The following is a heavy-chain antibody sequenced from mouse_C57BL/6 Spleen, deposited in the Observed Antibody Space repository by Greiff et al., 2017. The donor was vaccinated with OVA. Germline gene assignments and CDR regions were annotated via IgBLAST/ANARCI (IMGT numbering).Heavy chain of an antibody. Sequence: QVQLQQSGAELVRPGASVTLSCKASGYTFTDYEMHWVKQTPVHGLEWIGAIDPETGGTAYNQKFKGKAILTADKSSSTAYMELRSLTSEDSAVYYCTRSPYSNYAMDYWGQGTSVTVSS. J-gene: IGHJ4*01. CDR3: TRSPYSNYAMDY. V-gene: IGHV1-15*01. D-gene: IGHD2-5*01. CDR1: GYTFTDYE. CDR2: IDPETGGT.